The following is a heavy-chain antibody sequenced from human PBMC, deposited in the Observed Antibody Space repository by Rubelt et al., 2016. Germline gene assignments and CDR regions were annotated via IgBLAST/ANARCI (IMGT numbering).Heavy chain of an antibody. D-gene: IGHD6-19*01. CDR2: ISASGGTT. V-gene: IGHV3-23*01. CDR3: AKARPGSTGWLNWFDP. Sequence: EVQLLESGGGLVQPGGSLSPSCAASGFTFSSYAMTWVRQAPGKGLEWVSAISASGGTTYYADSVRGRFTISRDTSKNTLYLQVTSLRAEDTAVYYCAKARPGSTGWLNWFDPWGQGTLVTVSS. CDR1: GFTFSSYA. J-gene: IGHJ5*02.